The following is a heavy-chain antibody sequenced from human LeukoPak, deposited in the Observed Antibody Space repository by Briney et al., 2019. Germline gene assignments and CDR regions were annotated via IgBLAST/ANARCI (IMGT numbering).Heavy chain of an antibody. CDR1: GFTFNTYG. V-gene: IGHV3-30*02. CDR3: AKFSVSTGYQD. CDR2: IWYDGSNK. D-gene: IGHD3-9*01. J-gene: IGHJ4*02. Sequence: AGGSLRLSCAASGFTFNTYGMNWVRQAPGKGLEWVAVIWYDGSNKYYADSVKGRFTISRDNSKNTLYLQMNSLRAEDTAVYYCAKFSVSTGYQDWGQGTLVTVSS.